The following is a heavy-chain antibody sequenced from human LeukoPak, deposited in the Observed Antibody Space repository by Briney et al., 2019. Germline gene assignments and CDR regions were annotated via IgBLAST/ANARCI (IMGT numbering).Heavy chain of an antibody. CDR2: INPNSGGT. Sequence: ASVKVSCKASGYTFTGYYMHWVRQAPGQGLEWMGWINPNSGGTNYAQKFQGRVTMTRDTSISTAYMELSRLRSDDTAVYYCARASSYGYFAYYYYYMDVWGKGTTVTVSS. D-gene: IGHD5-18*01. V-gene: IGHV1-2*02. CDR1: GYTFTGYY. CDR3: ARASSYGYFAYYYYYMDV. J-gene: IGHJ6*03.